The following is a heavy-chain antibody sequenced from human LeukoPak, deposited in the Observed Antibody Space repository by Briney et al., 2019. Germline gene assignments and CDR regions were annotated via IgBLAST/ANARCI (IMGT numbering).Heavy chain of an antibody. CDR3: ARNKYSSSWYNAFDI. D-gene: IGHD6-13*01. J-gene: IGHJ3*02. CDR2: INSSGGST. CDR1: GYTFTSYD. Sequence: ASVKVSCKASGYTFTSYDINWVRQATGQGLEWMGIINSSGGSTSYAQKFQGRVTMTRDMSTSTVYMELSSLRSEDTAVYYCARNKYSSSWYNAFDIWGQGTMVTVSS. V-gene: IGHV1-46*01.